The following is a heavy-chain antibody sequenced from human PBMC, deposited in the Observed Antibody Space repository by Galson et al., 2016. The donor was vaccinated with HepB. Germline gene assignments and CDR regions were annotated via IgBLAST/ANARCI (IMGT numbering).Heavy chain of an antibody. Sequence: SLRLSCAASGFRFSTYFMHWVRQAPGKGLEWVAIAWNDGNQKYYGDSVKGRFTISRDNSKNTLYLQMNSLRADDTAVYYCVREEGCNRCQSGGFDSWGQGTLVTVSS. CDR2: AWNDGNQK. V-gene: IGHV3-33*01. CDR3: VREEGCNRCQSGGFDS. D-gene: IGHD1-14*01. J-gene: IGHJ5*01. CDR1: GFRFSTYF.